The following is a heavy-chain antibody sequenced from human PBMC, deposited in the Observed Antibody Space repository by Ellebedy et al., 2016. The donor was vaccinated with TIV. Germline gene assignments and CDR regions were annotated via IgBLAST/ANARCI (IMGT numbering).Heavy chain of an antibody. CDR1: GGSVTIDHHY. CDR2: VYHRGST. CDR3: ARVVYNSGWYGFDP. J-gene: IGHJ5*02. V-gene: IGHV4-61*01. D-gene: IGHD6-19*01. Sequence: MPSETLSLTCAVSGGSVTIDHHYWSWIRQPPGKGLEWIGYVYHRGSTSYNPSLRSRVTITMDTSENQFSLSLTSLTATDTAMYYCARVVYNSGWYGFDPWGQGTPVIVSS.